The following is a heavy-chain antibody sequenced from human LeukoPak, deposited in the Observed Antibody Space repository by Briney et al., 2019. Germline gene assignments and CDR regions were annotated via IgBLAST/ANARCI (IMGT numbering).Heavy chain of an antibody. Sequence: SETLSLTCAVYGGSFSGYYWSWIRQPPGKGREWIGEIIHSVSTNYNPSLQSRVTISVDTSKHQFSLKLSSVPAADTDVYFCFDYCLDYWGQGTLVTVSS. CDR2: IIHSVST. CDR3: FDYCLDY. V-gene: IGHV4-34*12. D-gene: IGHD3-9*01. CDR1: GGSFSGYY. J-gene: IGHJ4*02.